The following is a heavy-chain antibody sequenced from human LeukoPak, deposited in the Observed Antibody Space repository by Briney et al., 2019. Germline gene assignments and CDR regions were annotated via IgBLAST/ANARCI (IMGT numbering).Heavy chain of an antibody. Sequence: GSPRLSCAASGFTFSSYEIKRGPPGPGKGPEWGSYLSSSGSTIFYADSVKGRFTISRDNAKNSLYLQMNPLRAEDTAVYYCARDLSIVGATDGDLRTRDYWGQGTLVTVSS. D-gene: IGHD1-26*01. CDR1: GFTFSSYE. CDR3: ARDLSIVGATDGDLRTRDY. J-gene: IGHJ4*02. V-gene: IGHV3-48*03. CDR2: LSSSGSTI.